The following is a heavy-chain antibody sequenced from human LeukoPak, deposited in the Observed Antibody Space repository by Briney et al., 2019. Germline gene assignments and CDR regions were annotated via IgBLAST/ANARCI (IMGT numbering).Heavy chain of an antibody. CDR1: GFTFSSYA. V-gene: IGHV3-30*04. D-gene: IGHD6-13*01. Sequence: GGSLRLSCAASGFTFSSYAMHWVRQAPGKGLEWVAVISYDGSNKYYADSVKGRFTISRDNSKNTLYLQMDSLRAEDTAIYYCAKHSSSWYLPFDYWGQGTLVTVSS. CDR3: AKHSSSWYLPFDY. J-gene: IGHJ4*02. CDR2: ISYDGSNK.